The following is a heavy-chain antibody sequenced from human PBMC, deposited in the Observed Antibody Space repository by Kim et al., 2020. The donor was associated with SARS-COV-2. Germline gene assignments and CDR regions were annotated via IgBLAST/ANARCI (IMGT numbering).Heavy chain of an antibody. V-gene: IGHV3-43*02. CDR1: GFTFDDYA. Sequence: GGSLRLSCAASGFTFDDYAMHWVRQAPGKGLEWVSLISGDGGSTYYADSVKGRFTISRDNSKNSLYLQMNSLRTEDTALYYCASSGEDGWYWYWGQGTLVTVSS. CDR3: ASSGEDGWYWY. D-gene: IGHD6-19*01. J-gene: IGHJ4*02. CDR2: ISGDGGST.